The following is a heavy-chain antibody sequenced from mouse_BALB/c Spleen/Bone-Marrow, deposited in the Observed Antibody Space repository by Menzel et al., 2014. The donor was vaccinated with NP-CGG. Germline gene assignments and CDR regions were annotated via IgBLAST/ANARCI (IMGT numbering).Heavy chain of an antibody. D-gene: IGHD2-3*01. CDR1: GYAFTDYL. CDR2: INPGSGST. V-gene: IGHV1-54*01. Sequence: QVQLQQPGAELVRPGTSVKVSCKASGYAFTDYLMEWLKQRPGQGLAWIGVINPGSGSTNYNEKFKDKATLTADKSSSTAYMQLSSLTSDDSAVYFCAIYDGYFDYWGQGTILTVSS. CDR3: AIYDGYFDY. J-gene: IGHJ2*01.